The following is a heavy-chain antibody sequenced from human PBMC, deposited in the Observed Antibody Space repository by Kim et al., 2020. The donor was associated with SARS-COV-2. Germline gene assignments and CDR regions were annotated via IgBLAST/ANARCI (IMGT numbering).Heavy chain of an antibody. J-gene: IGHJ6*02. V-gene: IGHV4-59*13. CDR2: IYYSGST. CDR1: GGSISSYY. CDR3: AREFRDGYYYYGMDV. Sequence: SETLSLTCTVSGGSISSYYWSWIRQPPGKGLEWIGYIYYSGSTNYNPSLKSRVTISVDTSKNQFSLKLSSVTAADTAVYYCAREFRDGYYYYGMDVWGQGTTVTVSS.